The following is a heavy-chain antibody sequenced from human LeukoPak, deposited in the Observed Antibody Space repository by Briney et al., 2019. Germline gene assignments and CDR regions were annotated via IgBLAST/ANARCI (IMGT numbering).Heavy chain of an antibody. D-gene: IGHD2-15*01. Sequence: ASVKVSCKASGYTFTSYDINWVRQATGQGLEWMGWMNPNSGNTGYAQKFQGRVTMTRDMSTSTVYMELSSLRSEDTAVYYCARGGVGIRDSLTLDYYYMDVWGKGTTVTVSS. CDR2: MNPNSGNT. CDR3: ARGGVGIRDSLTLDYYYMDV. J-gene: IGHJ6*03. V-gene: IGHV1-8*01. CDR1: GYTFTSYD.